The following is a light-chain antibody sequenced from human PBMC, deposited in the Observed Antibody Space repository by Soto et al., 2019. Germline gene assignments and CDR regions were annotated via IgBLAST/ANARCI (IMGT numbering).Light chain of an antibody. J-gene: IGKJ2*01. CDR2: GAS. CDR3: QQYPGYT. V-gene: IGKV3-20*01. CDR1: QSVSSSY. Sequence: EIVLTQSPGTLSLSPGERATLSCRASQSVSSSYLAWYQQKPGQAPRLIIYGASSRATGIPDRFSGSGSGTDFTLTISRLEPEDFAVYYCQQYPGYTFGQGTKLEIK.